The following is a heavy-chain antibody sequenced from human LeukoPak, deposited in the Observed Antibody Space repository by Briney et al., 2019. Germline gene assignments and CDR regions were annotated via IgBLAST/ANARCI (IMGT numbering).Heavy chain of an antibody. Sequence: GGSLRLSCAASGFTFSDYYMSWIRQAPGKGLEWVSYISSSGSTIYYADSVKGRFTISRDNAKNSLYLQMNSLRAEDTAVYYCARDRAAASGYWIYYSYGMDVWGQGTTVTVSS. J-gene: IGHJ6*02. CDR1: GFTFSDYY. V-gene: IGHV3-11*04. D-gene: IGHD6-13*01. CDR2: ISSSGSTI. CDR3: ARDRAAASGYWIYYSYGMDV.